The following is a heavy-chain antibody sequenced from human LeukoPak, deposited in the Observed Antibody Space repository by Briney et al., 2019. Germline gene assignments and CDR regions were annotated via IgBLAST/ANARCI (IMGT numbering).Heavy chain of an antibody. J-gene: IGHJ4*02. CDR2: IFSSDSTI. D-gene: IGHD1-1*01. CDR1: GFTFSGYA. CDR3: ARDLNWAFDY. V-gene: IGHV3-48*02. Sequence: GGSLRLSCAASGFTFSGYAMNWVRQAPGKGLEWVSHIFSSDSTIGYADSVRGRFTVSRDNAKNSLYLQMNNLRDDDTAVYYCARDLNWAFDYWGQGTLVTVSS.